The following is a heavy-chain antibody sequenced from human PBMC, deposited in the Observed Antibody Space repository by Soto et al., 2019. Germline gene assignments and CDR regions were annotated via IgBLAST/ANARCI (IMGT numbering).Heavy chain of an antibody. J-gene: IGHJ5*02. Sequence: SETLSLTCAVYGGSFSGYYWSWIRQPPGKGLEWIGEINHSGSTNYNPSLKSRVTISVDTSKNQFSLKLSSVTAADTAVYYCARGRRYCSSTSCYNWFDPWGQGTLVTVS. CDR3: ARGRRYCSSTSCYNWFDP. D-gene: IGHD2-2*01. CDR1: GGSFSGYY. V-gene: IGHV4-34*01. CDR2: INHSGST.